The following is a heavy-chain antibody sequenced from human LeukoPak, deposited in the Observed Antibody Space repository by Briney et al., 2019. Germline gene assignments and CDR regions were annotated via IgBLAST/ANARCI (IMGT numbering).Heavy chain of an antibody. J-gene: IGHJ6*02. CDR2: INWNGGST. CDR1: GLTFSSHW. D-gene: IGHD5-18*01. V-gene: IGHV3-20*04. Sequence: GGSLRLSCAASGLTFSSHWMHWVRQAPGKGLVWVSGINWNGGSTGYADSVKGRFTISRDNAKNSLYLQMNSLRAEDTALYYCARDVYSYYYYGMDVWGQGTTVTVSS. CDR3: ARDVYSYYYYGMDV.